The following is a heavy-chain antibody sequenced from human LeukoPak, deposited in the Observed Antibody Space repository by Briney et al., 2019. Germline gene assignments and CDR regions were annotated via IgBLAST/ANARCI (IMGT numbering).Heavy chain of an antibody. CDR2: IYRGGTT. CDR1: GFTVSTSY. CDR3: ARELSDYGVTGGYHHYFDL. V-gene: IGHV3-53*01. D-gene: IGHD2-8*02. J-gene: IGHJ4*02. Sequence: GSLRLSCAASGFTVSTSYMTWVRQGPGKGLEWVSVIYRGGTTVYADSVKGRFTISIDISENTLSLQMNNLRADDTAVYYCARELSDYGVTGGYHHYFDLWGQGTLVSVSS.